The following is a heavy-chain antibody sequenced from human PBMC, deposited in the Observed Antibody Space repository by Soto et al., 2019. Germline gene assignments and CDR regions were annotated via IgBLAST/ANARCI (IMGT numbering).Heavy chain of an antibody. D-gene: IGHD3-10*01. CDR1: GGSFSGYY. J-gene: IGHJ4*02. CDR2: INHSGST. CDR3: ARGRRITMVRGVNVFDY. V-gene: IGHV4-34*01. Sequence: SETLSLTCAVYGGSFSGYYWSWIRQPPGTGLEWIGEINHSGSTNYNPSLKSRVTISVDTSKNQFSLKLSSVTAADTAVYYCARGRRITMVRGVNVFDYWGQGTLVTVSS.